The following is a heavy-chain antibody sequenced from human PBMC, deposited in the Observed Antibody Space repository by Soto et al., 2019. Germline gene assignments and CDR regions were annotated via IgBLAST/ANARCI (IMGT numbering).Heavy chain of an antibody. CDR1: GFTFSSYS. CDR2: ISSSSSYI. Sequence: GGSLRLSCGASGFTFSSYSMNWVRQAPGKGLEWVSSISSSSSYIYYADSVKGRFTISRDNAKNSLYLQMNSLRAEDTAVYYCARGRIAARQSAFDIWGQGTMVTV. CDR3: ARGRIAARQSAFDI. J-gene: IGHJ3*02. D-gene: IGHD6-6*01. V-gene: IGHV3-21*01.